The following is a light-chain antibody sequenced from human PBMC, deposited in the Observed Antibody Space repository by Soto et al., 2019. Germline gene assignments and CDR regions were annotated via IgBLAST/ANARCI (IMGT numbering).Light chain of an antibody. V-gene: IGKV3-20*01. Sequence: EIVLTQSPGTLSLSPGVRATLSCRASQSVSSNYLAWYQQKPGQAPRLLIYGASSRATGIPDRFSGSGSGTDFTLAISRLEPEDFAVYYCQQYGSSPLAFGQGTNLEIK. CDR2: GAS. CDR3: QQYGSSPLA. J-gene: IGKJ2*01. CDR1: QSVSSNY.